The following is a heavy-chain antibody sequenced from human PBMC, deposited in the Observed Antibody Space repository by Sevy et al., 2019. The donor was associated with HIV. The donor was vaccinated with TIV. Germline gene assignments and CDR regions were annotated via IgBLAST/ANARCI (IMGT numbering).Heavy chain of an antibody. D-gene: IGHD3-10*01. CDR2: ISWDGGST. CDR1: GFTFDDYT. Sequence: GGSLRLSCAASGFTFDDYTMHWVRQAPGKGLEWVSLISWDGGSTYYADSVKGRFTISRDNSKNSLYLQMNSLRTEDTALYYCAKDFGAGRGGHYFDYWGQGTLVTVSS. CDR3: AKDFGAGRGGHYFDY. V-gene: IGHV3-43*01. J-gene: IGHJ4*02.